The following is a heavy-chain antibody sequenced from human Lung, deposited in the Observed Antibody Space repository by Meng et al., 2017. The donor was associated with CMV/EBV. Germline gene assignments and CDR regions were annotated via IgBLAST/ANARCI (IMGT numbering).Heavy chain of an antibody. Sequence: GXSLKISCAASGFHFSTYWMSWVRQAPGKALEWVANINQDGSQRNYVDSVKGRFTISRDNAKNSMYLQMNSLRVEDTAVYYCGRDMDVWGQGPMVTVSS. CDR1: GFHFSTYW. V-gene: IGHV3-7*01. CDR2: INQDGSQR. CDR3: GRDMDV. J-gene: IGHJ6*02.